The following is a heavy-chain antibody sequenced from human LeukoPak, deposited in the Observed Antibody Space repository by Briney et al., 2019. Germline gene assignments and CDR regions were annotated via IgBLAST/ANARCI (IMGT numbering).Heavy chain of an antibody. D-gene: IGHD3-22*01. J-gene: IGHJ4*02. CDR2: IIPIFGTA. CDR3: ARARDYYDSSGYKQFDY. Sequence: GASVKVSCKASGGTFSSYAISWVRQAPGQGLEWMGGIIPIFGTANYAQKFQGRVTITADKSTSTAYMELSSLRSEDTAVYYCARARDYYDSSGYKQFDYWGQGTLVTVSS. CDR1: GGTFSSYA. V-gene: IGHV1-69*06.